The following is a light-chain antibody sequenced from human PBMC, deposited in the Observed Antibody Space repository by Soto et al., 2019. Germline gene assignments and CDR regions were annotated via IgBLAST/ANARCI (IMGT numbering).Light chain of an antibody. CDR1: SNDVGGYNY. J-gene: IGLJ1*01. V-gene: IGLV2-11*01. CDR2: DVS. CDR3: CSHAGSSYI. Sequence: QSVLTQPRSVSGSPGQSVTISCTGTSNDVGGYNYVSWYQQYPGKAPKLMIYDVSKRPSGVPDRFSGSKSGNTASLTISGLQAEDEADYYCCSHAGSSYIFGTGTQLTVL.